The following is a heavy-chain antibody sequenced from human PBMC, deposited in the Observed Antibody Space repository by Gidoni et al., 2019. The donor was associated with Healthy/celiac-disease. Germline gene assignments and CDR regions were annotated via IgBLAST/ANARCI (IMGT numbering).Heavy chain of an antibody. CDR3: ALHPNVDIVATMGGYV. J-gene: IGHJ6*02. CDR2: LIPIFGTA. CDR1: GGTCSSYA. D-gene: IGHD5-12*01. Sequence: QVQLVQSGAEVKKPGSSVKVSGKASGGTCSSYAISWLRQAPGQGLEWMGGLIPIFGTANYAQKFQGRVTITADESTSTAYMELSSLRSEDTAVYYCALHPNVDIVATMGGYVWGQGTTVTVSS. V-gene: IGHV1-69*01.